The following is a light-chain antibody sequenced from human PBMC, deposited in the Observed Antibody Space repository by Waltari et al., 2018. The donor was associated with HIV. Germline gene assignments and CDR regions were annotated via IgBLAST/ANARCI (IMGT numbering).Light chain of an antibody. Sequence: SSELTQDPAVSVALGQTVRITCQGDSLRSYYASWYQQKPGQAPVIVIHGKNNRPSGIPDRFSGSSSGNTASLTITGAQAEDEADYYCNSRDSSGNHLGVFGTGTKVTVL. J-gene: IGLJ1*01. CDR2: GKN. CDR1: SLRSYY. CDR3: NSRDSSGNHLGV. V-gene: IGLV3-19*01.